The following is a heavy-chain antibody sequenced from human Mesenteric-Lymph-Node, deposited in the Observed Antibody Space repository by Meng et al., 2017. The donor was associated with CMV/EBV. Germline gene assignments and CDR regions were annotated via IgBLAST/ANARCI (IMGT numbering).Heavy chain of an antibody. Sequence: ASVKVSCKTSGYIFTDHYMHWVRQAPGQGLEWMGCINPNTGGTNYVQNIQGRVTMTRDTSISTAYMELRRLTSDDTAVYYCARVDCSSTSCYLGFDYWGQGTLVTVSS. CDR3: ARVDCSSTSCYLGFDY. D-gene: IGHD2-2*01. V-gene: IGHV1-2*02. CDR2: INPNTGGT. J-gene: IGHJ4*02. CDR1: GYIFTDHY.